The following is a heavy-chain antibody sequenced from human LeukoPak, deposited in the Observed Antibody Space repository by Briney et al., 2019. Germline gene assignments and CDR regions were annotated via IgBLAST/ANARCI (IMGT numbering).Heavy chain of an antibody. D-gene: IGHD3-22*01. J-gene: IGHJ4*02. CDR2: IYISGTT. V-gene: IGHV4-61*02. CDR3: ARDMYYYDSSGAYKYFEY. Sequence: PSETLSLTCTVSGGSISSGSYYWSWIRQPAGKGLEWIGRIYISGTTNYNPSLKSRVTISGDKSTNQLSLKLSSVTAADTAVYYCARDMYYYDSSGAYKYFEYWGQGTLVTVSS. CDR1: GGSISSGSYY.